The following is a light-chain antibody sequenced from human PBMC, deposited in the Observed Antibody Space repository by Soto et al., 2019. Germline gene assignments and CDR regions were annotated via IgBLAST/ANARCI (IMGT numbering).Light chain of an antibody. CDR2: WAS. J-gene: IGKJ1*01. Sequence: DIVMTQSPDSLAVSLGERAAINCKSIQRVLYSSNNKNYLAWYQQKPGQPPKLLIYWASTRESGVPDRFSGSGSGTDFTLTISSLQAEDVAVYYCQQYYSTLWTFGQGTKVDIK. CDR1: QRVLYSSNNKNY. V-gene: IGKV4-1*01. CDR3: QQYYSTLWT.